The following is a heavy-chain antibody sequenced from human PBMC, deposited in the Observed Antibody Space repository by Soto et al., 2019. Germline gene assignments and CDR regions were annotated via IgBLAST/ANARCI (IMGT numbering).Heavy chain of an antibody. D-gene: IGHD2-2*01. V-gene: IGHV3-21*01. Sequence: GGSLRLSCAASGFTFSSYSMNWVRQAPGKGLEWVSSISSSSSYIYYADSVKGRFTISRDNAKNSLYLQMNSLRAEDTAVYYCARGDCSSTSCYEEYYYYYMDVWGKGTTVTVSS. J-gene: IGHJ6*03. CDR1: GFTFSSYS. CDR2: ISSSSSYI. CDR3: ARGDCSSTSCYEEYYYYYMDV.